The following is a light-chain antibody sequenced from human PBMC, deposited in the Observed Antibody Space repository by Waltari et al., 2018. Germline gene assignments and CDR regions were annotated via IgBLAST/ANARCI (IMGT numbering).Light chain of an antibody. CDR3: SSYTTSDTLV. V-gene: IGLV2-14*03. CDR1: SSDAGSYNY. CDR2: GVT. Sequence: QSALTQPASVSGSPGQSLTISCTGTSSDAGSYNYVSWYQQHPGIAPRLMIYGVTIRPSGVSIRFSGSKSGNTASLTISGLQPEDEAYYYCSSYTTSDTLVFAGGTKLTVL. J-gene: IGLJ2*01.